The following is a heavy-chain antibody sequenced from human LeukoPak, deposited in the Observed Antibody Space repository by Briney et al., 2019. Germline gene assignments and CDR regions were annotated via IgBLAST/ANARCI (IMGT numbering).Heavy chain of an antibody. V-gene: IGHV1-2*02. Sequence: ASVKVSCKASGYTFISYGISWVRQAPGQGLEWMGWINPNSGGTNYAQKFQGRVTMTRDTSISTAYTELSRLRSDDTAVYYCARDRSSSFPYYFDYWGQGTLVTVSS. D-gene: IGHD6-6*01. CDR3: ARDRSSSFPYYFDY. CDR2: INPNSGGT. J-gene: IGHJ4*02. CDR1: GYTFISYG.